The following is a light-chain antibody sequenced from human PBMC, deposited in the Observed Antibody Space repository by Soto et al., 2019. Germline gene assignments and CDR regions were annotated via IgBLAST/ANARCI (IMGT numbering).Light chain of an antibody. V-gene: IGKV1-5*01. Sequence: DIQITQSPSTLSASVGDRSTITRVASQSISGWLAWYQQKPGKATKILIYAASTLQSGVPSRFSGSGSGTDFTLTISCLQSEDFATYYCQQYYSYSWTVGQGTKVEIK. CDR3: QQYYSYSWT. CDR1: QSISGW. CDR2: AAS. J-gene: IGKJ1*01.